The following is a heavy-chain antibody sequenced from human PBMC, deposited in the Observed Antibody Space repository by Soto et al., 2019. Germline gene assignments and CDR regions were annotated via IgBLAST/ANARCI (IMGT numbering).Heavy chain of an antibody. Sequence: GESLKISCKGSGYSFTSYWIGWVRQMPGKGLEWMGIIYPGDSDTRYSPSFQGQVTISADKSISTAYLQRSSLKVSVIAMYYCARAVNYYYHLDVWGKGTTVTVSS. CDR1: GYSFTSYW. D-gene: IGHD4-17*01. J-gene: IGHJ6*03. CDR3: ARAVNYYYHLDV. CDR2: IYPGDSDT. V-gene: IGHV5-51*01.